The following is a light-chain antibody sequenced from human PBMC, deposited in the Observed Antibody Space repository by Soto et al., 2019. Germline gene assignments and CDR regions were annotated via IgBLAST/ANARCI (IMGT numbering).Light chain of an antibody. J-gene: IGLJ1*01. CDR1: SSDIGGYNY. CDR3: SSFTSSFTNV. V-gene: IGLV2-14*03. CDR2: DVS. Sequence: QSVLTQPASVSGSPGQSITISCAGSSSDIGGYNYVSWYQQHPGKAPKLMIFDVSNRPSGVSNRFSGSKSGNTASLTISGLRAGDEADYYCSSFTSSFTNVFGTGTKVTV.